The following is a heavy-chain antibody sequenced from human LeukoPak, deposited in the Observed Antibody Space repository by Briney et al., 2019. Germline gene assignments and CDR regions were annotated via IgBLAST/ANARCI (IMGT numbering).Heavy chain of an antibody. CDR1: GFTFSSYA. V-gene: IGHV3-23*01. CDR2: ISGSGGST. CDR3: AILTCMTTVTPDAFDI. J-gene: IGHJ3*02. D-gene: IGHD4-17*01. Sequence: GGSLRLSCAASGFTFSSYAMSWVRQAPGKGLEWVSAISGSGGSTYYADSVKGRFTISRDNSKNTLYLQMNSLRAEDTAVYYCAILTCMTTVTPDAFDIWGQGTMVTVSS.